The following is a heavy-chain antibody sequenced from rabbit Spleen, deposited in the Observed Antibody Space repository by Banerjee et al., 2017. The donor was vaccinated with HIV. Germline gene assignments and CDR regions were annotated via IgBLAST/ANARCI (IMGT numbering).Heavy chain of an antibody. Sequence: QSLEESGGDLVKPGASLTLTCTASGFSFSSSYYMCWVRQAPGKGLEWIACIYNGGGGSTYYASWAKGRFTISKTSSTTVTLQMTRLTAADTATYFCARDTSSSFSSYGMDLWGQGTLVTVS. CDR3: ARDTSSSFSSYGMDL. J-gene: IGHJ6*01. CDR2: IYNGGGGST. CDR1: GFSFSSSYY. D-gene: IGHD1-1*01. V-gene: IGHV1S40*01.